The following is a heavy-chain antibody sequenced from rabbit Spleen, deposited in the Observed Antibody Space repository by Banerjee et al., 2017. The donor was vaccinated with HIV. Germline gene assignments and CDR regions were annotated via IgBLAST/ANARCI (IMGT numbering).Heavy chain of an antibody. D-gene: IGHD1-1*01. CDR3: ASNYVNAFDP. CDR1: GFSFSSNW. V-gene: IGHV1S45*01. J-gene: IGHJ2*01. CDR2: IDTNDGDT. Sequence: LEESGGGPVKPGGTLTLTCTVSGFSFSSNWICWVRQAPGKGLEWIACIDTNDGDTDYANWPKGRFTISKTSSTTVTLQMTSLTAADTATYFCASNYVNAFDPWGPGTLVTVS.